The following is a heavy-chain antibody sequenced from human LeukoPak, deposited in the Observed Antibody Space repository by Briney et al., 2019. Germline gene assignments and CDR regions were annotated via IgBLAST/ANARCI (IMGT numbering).Heavy chain of an antibody. CDR2: ISGDGGST. D-gene: IGHD3-10*01. CDR1: GFTFDDYA. V-gene: IGHV3-43*02. CDR3: AKGPGSNYYMDV. Sequence: GGSLRLSCAASGFTFDDYAMHWVRQAPGKGLEWVSLISGDGGSTYYADSVKGRFTISRDNSKNTLYLQMNSLRTEDTALYYCAKGPGSNYYMDVWGKGTTVTVSS. J-gene: IGHJ6*03.